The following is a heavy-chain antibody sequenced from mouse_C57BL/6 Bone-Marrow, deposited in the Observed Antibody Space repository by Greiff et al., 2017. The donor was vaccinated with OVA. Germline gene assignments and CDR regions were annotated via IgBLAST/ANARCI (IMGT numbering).Heavy chain of an antibody. CDR2: ISDGGSYT. D-gene: IGHD2-2*01. CDR3: ARGIYYGYNGFAY. J-gene: IGHJ3*01. CDR1: GFTFSSYA. V-gene: IGHV5-4*03. Sequence: DVKLVESGGGLVKPGGSLKLSCAASGFTFSSYAMSWVRQTPEKRLEWVATISDGGSYTYYPDNVKGRFTISRDNAKNNLYLQMSHLKSEDTAMYYFARGIYYGYNGFAYWGQGTLVTVSA.